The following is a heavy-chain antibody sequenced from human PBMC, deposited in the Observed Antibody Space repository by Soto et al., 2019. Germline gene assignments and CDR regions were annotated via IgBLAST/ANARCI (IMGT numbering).Heavy chain of an antibody. CDR3: ARDLGSCGWLYYFDY. V-gene: IGHV3-33*01. J-gene: IGHJ4*02. CDR2: IWYDGSNK. CDR1: GFTFSSYG. D-gene: IGHD6-19*01. Sequence: QVQLVESGGGVVQPGRSLRLSCAASGFTFSSYGMHWVRQAPGKGLEWVAVIWYDGSNKYYADSVKGRFTISRDNSKNTLYLQMNSLRAEDTAVYYCARDLGSCGWLYYFDYWGQGTLVTVSS.